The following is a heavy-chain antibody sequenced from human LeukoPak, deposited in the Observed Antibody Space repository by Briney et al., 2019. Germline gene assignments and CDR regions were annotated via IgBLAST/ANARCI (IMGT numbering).Heavy chain of an antibody. CDR3: ARVGVDYSGNIIKYYFDY. Sequence: PSETLSLTCTVSGGSISSYYWSWIRQPPGKGLEWIGYIYYSGTTNYNPSLKSRVIISVGTSKNQFSLKLSPVIAADTAVYYCARVGVDYSGNIIKYYFDYWGQGTLVTVSS. V-gene: IGHV4-59*01. CDR2: IYYSGTT. CDR1: GGSISSYY. J-gene: IGHJ4*02. D-gene: IGHD4-23*01.